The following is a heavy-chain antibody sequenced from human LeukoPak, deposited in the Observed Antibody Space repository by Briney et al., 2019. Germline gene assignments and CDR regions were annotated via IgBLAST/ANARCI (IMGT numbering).Heavy chain of an antibody. CDR2: ITGSGGWT. Sequence: PGGSLRLSCAASGLTFSNYAMMWLRQAPGKGLEWVSAITGSGGWTLYADSVKGRFTISRDNAKNSLYLQMNSLRAEDTAVYYCARGFDSRFFDKWGQGTLVTVSS. CDR1: GLTFSNYA. J-gene: IGHJ4*02. CDR3: ARGFDSRFFDK. V-gene: IGHV3-23*01. D-gene: IGHD3-22*01.